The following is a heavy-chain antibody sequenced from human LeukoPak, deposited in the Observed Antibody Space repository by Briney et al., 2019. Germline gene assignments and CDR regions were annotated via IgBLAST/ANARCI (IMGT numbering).Heavy chain of an antibody. J-gene: IGHJ6*02. CDR2: VNHSGST. Sequence: SETLSLTCAVYGGSFSGYYWSWIRQPPGKGLEWIGEVNHSGSTNYNPSLKSRVTISVDTSKNQFSLKLNSVTAADTAVYYCARSKLVSGYYYFYGMDVWGQGTTVTVSS. D-gene: IGHD6-6*01. CDR1: GGSFSGYY. CDR3: ARSKLVSGYYYFYGMDV. V-gene: IGHV4-34*01.